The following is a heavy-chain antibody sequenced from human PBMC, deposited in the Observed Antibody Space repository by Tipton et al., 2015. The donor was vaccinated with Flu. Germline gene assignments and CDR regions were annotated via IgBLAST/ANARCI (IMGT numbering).Heavy chain of an antibody. J-gene: IGHJ4*02. CDR1: GASFRDFY. CDR2: IFYNGIT. D-gene: IGHD4/OR15-4a*01. V-gene: IGHV4-59*12. CDR3: ARDSNLRQSYYFDY. Sequence: TLSLTCTVSGASFRDFYWSWIRQTPGKGLEWIGYIFYNGITNYNPSLKGRVTISVDASKNQFSLKLSSVTAADTALYYCARDSNLRQSYYFDYWGQGTLVTVSS.